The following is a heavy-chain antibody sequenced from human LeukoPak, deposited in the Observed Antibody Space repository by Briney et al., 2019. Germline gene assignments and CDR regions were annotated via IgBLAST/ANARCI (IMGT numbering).Heavy chain of an antibody. Sequence: GGSQRLSCAASGFTFSSYWMHWVRQAPGKGLVWVSRINSDGSSTFYADSVKGRFTISRGNSKNTLYLQMNSLRAEDTAVYYCTRGYNNGPGAYWGQGTLVTVSS. V-gene: IGHV3-74*01. CDR1: GFTFSSYW. CDR3: TRGYNNGPGAY. D-gene: IGHD3-10*01. J-gene: IGHJ4*02. CDR2: INSDGSST.